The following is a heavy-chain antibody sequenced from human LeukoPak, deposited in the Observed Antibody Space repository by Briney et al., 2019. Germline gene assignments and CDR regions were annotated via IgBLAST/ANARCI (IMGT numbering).Heavy chain of an antibody. CDR1: GYTFTGYY. Sequence: ASVKVSCKASGYTFTGYYMHWVRQAPGQGLEWMGRINPNSGGTNYAQKFQGGVTMTRDTSISTAYMELSRLRSDDTAVYYCARSTMVRGVIMGYWGQGTLVTVSS. D-gene: IGHD3-10*01. V-gene: IGHV1-2*06. J-gene: IGHJ4*02. CDR2: INPNSGGT. CDR3: ARSTMVRGVIMGY.